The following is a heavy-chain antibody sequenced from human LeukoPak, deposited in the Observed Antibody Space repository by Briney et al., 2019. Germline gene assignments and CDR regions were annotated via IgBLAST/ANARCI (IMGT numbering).Heavy chain of an antibody. D-gene: IGHD2/OR15-2a*01. Sequence: SETLSLTCTVSGCSISSGYYWGWIRQPPGKGLEWIGSIYHSGSTYYNPSLKSRVTISVDTSKNQFSLKLSSVTAADTAVYYCARDSVYGFDYWGQGTLVTVSS. CDR3: ARDSVYGFDY. CDR1: GCSISSGYY. V-gene: IGHV4-38-2*02. CDR2: IYHSGST. J-gene: IGHJ4*02.